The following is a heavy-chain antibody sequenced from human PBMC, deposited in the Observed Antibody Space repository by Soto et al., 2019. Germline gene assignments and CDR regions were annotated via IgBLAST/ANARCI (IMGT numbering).Heavy chain of an antibody. D-gene: IGHD3-10*01. CDR3: ARDYYGSGSYLSLWFDP. J-gene: IGHJ5*02. V-gene: IGHV1-46*01. CDR2: INPSGGST. CDR1: GYTFASYY. Sequence: ASVKVSCKASGYTFASYYMHWVRQAPGQGLEWMGIINPSGGSTSYAQKFQGRVTMTRDTSTSTVYMELRSLRSDDTAVYYCARDYYGSGSYLSLWFDPWGQGTLVTVSS.